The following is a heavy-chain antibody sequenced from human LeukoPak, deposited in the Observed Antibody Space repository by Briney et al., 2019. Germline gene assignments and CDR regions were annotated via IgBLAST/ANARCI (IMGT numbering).Heavy chain of an antibody. CDR2: INPNSGGT. D-gene: IGHD3-10*01. CDR1: GYTFTGYY. V-gene: IGHV1-2*02. CDR3: ARIRGVLVAFDI. J-gene: IGHJ3*02. Sequence: ASVKVSCKASGYTFTGYYMHWVRQAPGQGLEWMGWINPNSGGTNCAQKFQGRVTMTRDTAISTAYMELSRLRSDDTAVYYCARIRGVLVAFDIWGQGTMVTVSS.